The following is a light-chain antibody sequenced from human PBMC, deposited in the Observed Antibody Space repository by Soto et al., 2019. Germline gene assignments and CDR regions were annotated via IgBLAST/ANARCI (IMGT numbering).Light chain of an antibody. CDR1: SSDVGGYIY. Sequence: QSALTQLASVSGSPGQSITISCTGTSSDVGGYIYVSWYQQLPGKAPKLMIYEVSNRPSGVSNRFSGSKSGNTASLTISGLQAEDEADYYCSSYTTSSTLVFGTGTKVTVL. CDR3: SSYTTSSTLV. V-gene: IGLV2-14*01. CDR2: EVS. J-gene: IGLJ1*01.